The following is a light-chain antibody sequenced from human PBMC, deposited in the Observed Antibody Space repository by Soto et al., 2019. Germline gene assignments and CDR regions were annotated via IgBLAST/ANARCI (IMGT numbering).Light chain of an antibody. CDR1: SSNIGSNT. CDR3: AAWDDSLDAVV. V-gene: IGLV1-44*01. Sequence: QSVLTQPPSASGTPGQRVTISCSGSSSNIGSNTVIWYQQLPGTAPKLLIYSNNQRPSGVPDRFSGSKSGTSASVAISGLQSEDEADYYCAAWDDSLDAVVFGGGTKVTVL. J-gene: IGLJ2*01. CDR2: SNN.